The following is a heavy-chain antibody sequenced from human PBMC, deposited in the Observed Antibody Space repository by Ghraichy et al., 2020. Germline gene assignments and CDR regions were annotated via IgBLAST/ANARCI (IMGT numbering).Heavy chain of an antibody. Sequence: GGSLRLSCAASGFTFSSYAMTWVRQAPGKGLEWVSAISGSGGSTYYADSVKGRFTISRDNSKNTLSLQMNSLRAEDTAVYYCAKGGRYCSSPSCYYNFWGQGTLVTVSS. J-gene: IGHJ4*02. D-gene: IGHD2-2*01. V-gene: IGHV3-23*01. CDR3: AKGGRYCSSPSCYYNF. CDR1: GFTFSSYA. CDR2: ISGSGGST.